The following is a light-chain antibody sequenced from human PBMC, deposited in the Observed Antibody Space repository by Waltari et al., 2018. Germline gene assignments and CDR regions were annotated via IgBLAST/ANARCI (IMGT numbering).Light chain of an antibody. V-gene: IGKV3-11*01. Sequence: EIVLTQSPDTLSLSPGDTATLSCRASQSVGSYLACYQQKPGHPPRLLIYDASNRATGVPDRFRGSGSGTDFTLTISSLEAEDFAVYFCQQRSNWTPHTFGQGARLDIK. J-gene: IGKJ2*01. CDR3: QQRSNWTPHT. CDR2: DAS. CDR1: QSVGSY.